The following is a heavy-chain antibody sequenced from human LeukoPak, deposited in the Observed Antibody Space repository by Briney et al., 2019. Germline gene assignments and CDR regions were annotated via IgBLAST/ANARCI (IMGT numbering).Heavy chain of an antibody. Sequence: GGSLRLSCAASGFTFSSYSMNWVRQAPGKGLEWVSSISSSSYINYADSVKGRFTTSRDNAKNSLYLQMNSLRAEDTAVYCCAREEKAQCCSGGSCYQNYYMDVWGKGTTVTVSS. CDR1: GFTFSSYS. J-gene: IGHJ6*03. D-gene: IGHD2-15*01. V-gene: IGHV3-21*01. CDR2: ISSSSYI. CDR3: AREEKAQCCSGGSCYQNYYMDV.